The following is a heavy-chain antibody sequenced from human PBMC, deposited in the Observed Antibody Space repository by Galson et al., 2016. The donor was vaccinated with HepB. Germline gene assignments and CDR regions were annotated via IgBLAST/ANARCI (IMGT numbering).Heavy chain of an antibody. J-gene: IGHJ3*02. V-gene: IGHV4-39*01. Sequence: SETLSLTCTVSGGSISSSTHYWGWIRQPPGKGLEWIGSIYYSGSTFSNPSLQSRITISVDTSKDQFSLKLRSVTAADKAVYFCARRSLVGERGNAFDIWGQGIMVTVSS. CDR2: IYYSGST. D-gene: IGHD1-26*01. CDR3: ARRSLVGERGNAFDI. CDR1: GGSISSSTHY.